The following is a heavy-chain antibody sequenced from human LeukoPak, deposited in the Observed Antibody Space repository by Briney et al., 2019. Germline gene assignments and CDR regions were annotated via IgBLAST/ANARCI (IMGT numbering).Heavy chain of an antibody. J-gene: IGHJ4*02. Sequence: SVKVSCKASGFIFSSSAVQWVRQARGQRLEWIGWIVVGSGNTNYAQNFKERVTITRDMSTSTAYMELSSLRSEDTAVYYCVADCYGDCIDWGQGTLVTVSS. CDR2: IVVGSGNT. V-gene: IGHV1-58*01. CDR1: GFIFSSSA. D-gene: IGHD4-17*01. CDR3: VADCYGDCID.